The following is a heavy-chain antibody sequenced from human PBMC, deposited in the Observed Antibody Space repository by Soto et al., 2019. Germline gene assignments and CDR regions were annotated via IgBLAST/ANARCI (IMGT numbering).Heavy chain of an antibody. CDR2: ISAYNGNT. CDR1: GDSFSRST. J-gene: IGHJ6*02. D-gene: IGHD3-22*01. Sequence: GASVKVSCKASGDSFSRSTFSWVRQAPGQGLEWMGWISAYNGNTNYAQKLQGRVTMTTDTSTSTAYMELRSLRSDDTAVYYCARDYYDSSRMYYYGMDVWGQGTTVTVSS. V-gene: IGHV1-18*01. CDR3: ARDYYDSSRMYYYGMDV.